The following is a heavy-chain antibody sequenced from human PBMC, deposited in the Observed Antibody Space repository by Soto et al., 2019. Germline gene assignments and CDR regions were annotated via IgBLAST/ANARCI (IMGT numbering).Heavy chain of an antibody. D-gene: IGHD3-3*01. CDR1: GGTFSSYA. Sequence: QVQLVQSGAEVKKPGSSVKVSCKASGGTFSSYAISWVRQAPGQGLEWMGGIIPIFGTANYAQKFQGRVTITADKSTSTVYMELSSLRSEDTAVYYCARGRREIFGVVIIRGPFDYWGQGTLVTVSS. J-gene: IGHJ4*02. CDR2: IIPIFGTA. V-gene: IGHV1-69*06. CDR3: ARGRREIFGVVIIRGPFDY.